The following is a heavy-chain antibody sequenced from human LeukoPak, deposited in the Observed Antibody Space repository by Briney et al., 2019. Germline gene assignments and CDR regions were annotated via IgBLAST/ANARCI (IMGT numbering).Heavy chain of an antibody. CDR3: AKARGFDYGDYVIFDY. D-gene: IGHD4-17*01. Sequence: GGSLRLSCAASGFTFNSYGMAWVRQAPGKGLEWVSSISGSGDSTYYADSVKGRFTISRDNSKNTLYLQVNSLRAEDTALYYCAKARGFDYGDYVIFDYWGQGTLVTVSS. CDR1: GFTFNSYG. J-gene: IGHJ4*02. CDR2: ISGSGDST. V-gene: IGHV3-23*01.